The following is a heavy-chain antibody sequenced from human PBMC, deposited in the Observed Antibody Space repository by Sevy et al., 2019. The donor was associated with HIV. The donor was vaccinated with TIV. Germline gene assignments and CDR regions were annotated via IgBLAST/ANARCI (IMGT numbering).Heavy chain of an antibody. D-gene: IGHD3-10*01. V-gene: IGHV3-48*02. CDR3: ARVPTMVRGPHGGIDY. Sequence: GGSLRLSCAASGFTFSSYSMNWVRQAPGKGLEWVSYISSSSTIYYADSVKGRFTISRDNAKNSLYLQMNSLRDEDTVVYYCARVPTMVRGPHGGIDYWGQGTLVTVSS. CDR1: GFTFSSYS. CDR2: ISSSSTI. J-gene: IGHJ4*02.